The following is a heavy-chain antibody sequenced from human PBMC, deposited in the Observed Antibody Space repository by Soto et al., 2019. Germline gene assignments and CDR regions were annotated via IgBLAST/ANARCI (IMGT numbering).Heavy chain of an antibody. J-gene: IGHJ6*02. V-gene: IGHV1-18*01. D-gene: IGHD5-12*01. Sequence: QVQLVQSGAEVKEPGASVKVSCKASGYTFSTYGISWVRQAPGQGLEWMGWINAYNGDTKYTERLQGRVTMTTDTSTSTAYMELRSLGSDDTAVYYCARRATGGMDVWGQGTTVTVFS. CDR2: INAYNGDT. CDR1: GYTFSTYG. CDR3: ARRATGGMDV.